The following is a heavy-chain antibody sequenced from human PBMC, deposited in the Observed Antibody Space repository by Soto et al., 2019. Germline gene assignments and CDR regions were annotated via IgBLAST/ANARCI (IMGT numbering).Heavy chain of an antibody. CDR2: IIPILDVA. J-gene: IGHJ6*02. CDR3: AQMWFGELWHGMDV. Sequence: QLVQSGAEVKKPGXSVKVSCKASGGDFLSYTISWVRQAPGQGPEWMGTIIPILDVAKNAQKFQGRVAITADKATSTVYMELRSLRSDDTAVYYCAQMWFGELWHGMDVWGQGTTITVSS. D-gene: IGHD3-10*01. V-gene: IGHV1-69*02. CDR1: GGDFLSYT.